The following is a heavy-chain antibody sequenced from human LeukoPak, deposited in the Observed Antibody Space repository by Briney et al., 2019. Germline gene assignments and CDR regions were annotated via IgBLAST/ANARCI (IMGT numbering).Heavy chain of an antibody. Sequence: GGSLRLSCAASGFTFSSYSMNWVRQAPGKGLEWVSSISSSSSYIYYADSVKGRFTISRDNAKNSLYLQMNSLRAEDTALYYCARVPRYYDSSGYLPLAWGQGTLVTVSS. J-gene: IGHJ4*02. CDR3: ARVPRYYDSSGYLPLA. V-gene: IGHV3-21*04. CDR1: GFTFSSYS. D-gene: IGHD3-22*01. CDR2: ISSSSSYI.